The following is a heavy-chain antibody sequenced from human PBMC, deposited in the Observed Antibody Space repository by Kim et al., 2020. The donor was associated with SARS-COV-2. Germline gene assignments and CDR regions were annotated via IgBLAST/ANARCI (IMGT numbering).Heavy chain of an antibody. V-gene: IGHV3-21*01. J-gene: IGHJ4*02. CDR2: ISSSSSYI. D-gene: IGHD5-18*01. CDR3: ASLRGYGYFDY. Sequence: GGSLRLSCAASGFTFSSYSMNWVRQAPGKGLDWVSSISSSSSYIYYADSVKGRFTISRDNAKNSLHLQMNSLTAEDTAEYYCASLRGYGYFDYWGQGTLVTVSS. CDR1: GFTFSSYS.